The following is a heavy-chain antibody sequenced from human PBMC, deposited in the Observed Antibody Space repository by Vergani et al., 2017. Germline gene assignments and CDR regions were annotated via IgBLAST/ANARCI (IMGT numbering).Heavy chain of an antibody. CDR1: GDSITSRLDY. D-gene: IGHD3-16*01. V-gene: IGHV4-39*01. Sequence: QLQLQESGPGLVKPSETLSLTCSVSGDSITSRLDYWGWIRQTPGKGLEWIGSMYHSGTTYYNPSLKSRATNSVDTSKNQFSLKLKSVTAADTAVYYCARQVWGGGGYRFDHWGQGTLVTVSS. CDR2: MYHSGTT. J-gene: IGHJ4*02. CDR3: ARQVWGGGGYRFDH.